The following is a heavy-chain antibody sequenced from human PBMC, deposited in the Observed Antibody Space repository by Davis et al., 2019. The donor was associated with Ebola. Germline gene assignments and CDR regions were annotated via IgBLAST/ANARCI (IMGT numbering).Heavy chain of an antibody. CDR1: GFTFDDYA. Sequence: PGESLKISCAASGFTFDDYAMHWVRHAPGKGLEWVSGISWNSGSIGYADSVKGRFTISRDNAKNSLYLQMNSLRAEDTALYYCAKCSSGVYYYGMDVWGQGTTVTVSS. CDR2: ISWNSGSI. D-gene: IGHD6-6*01. CDR3: AKCSSGVYYYGMDV. J-gene: IGHJ6*02. V-gene: IGHV3-9*01.